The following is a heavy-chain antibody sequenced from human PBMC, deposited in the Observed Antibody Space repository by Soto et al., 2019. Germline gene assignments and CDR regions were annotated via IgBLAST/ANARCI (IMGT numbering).Heavy chain of an antibody. J-gene: IGHJ6*02. CDR2: ISAYNGNT. Sequence: VASVKVSCKASGYTFTSYGISWVRQAPGQGLEWMGWISAYNGNTNYAQKLQGRVTMTTDTSTSTAYMELRSLRSDDTAVYYCAREGQWQPWGYYYYYGMDVWGQGTTVTVSS. CDR3: AREGQWQPWGYYYYYGMDV. D-gene: IGHD6-19*01. CDR1: GYTFTSYG. V-gene: IGHV1-18*01.